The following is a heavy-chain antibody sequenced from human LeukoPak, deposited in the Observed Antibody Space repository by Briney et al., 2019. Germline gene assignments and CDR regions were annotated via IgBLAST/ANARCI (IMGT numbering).Heavy chain of an antibody. CDR2: INPSGGST. CDR1: GYTFTSYY. D-gene: IGHD2-2*01. CDR3: ARVPSHIVVVPAASWWFDP. J-gene: IGHJ5*02. V-gene: IGHV1-46*01. Sequence: VSVKVSCKASGYTFTSYYMHWVRQAPEQGLEWMGIINPSGGSTSYAQKFQGRVTMTRDTSTSTVYMELRSLRSDDTAVYYCARVPSHIVVVPAASWWFDPWGQGTLVTVSS.